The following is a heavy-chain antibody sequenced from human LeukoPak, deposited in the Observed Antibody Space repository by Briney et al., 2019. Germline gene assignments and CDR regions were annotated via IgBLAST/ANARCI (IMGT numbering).Heavy chain of an antibody. V-gene: IGHV1-69*05. CDR1: GGTFSNFA. J-gene: IGHJ1*01. CDR2: IIPIFDTT. CDR3: LTGPDGSYLPQH. Sequence: SVKVSCKASGGTFSNFAISWVRQAPGQGLEWMGRIIPIFDTTNYAQKFQGRVTITTDESTTTAYMELNSLRSEDTAVYYCLTGPDGSYLPQHCGQGTLVTVSS. D-gene: IGHD1-26*01.